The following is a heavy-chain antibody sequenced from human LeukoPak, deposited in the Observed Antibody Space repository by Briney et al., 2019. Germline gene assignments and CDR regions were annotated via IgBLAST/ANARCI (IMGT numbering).Heavy chain of an antibody. D-gene: IGHD6-19*01. CDR1: GYTFTSYG. V-gene: IGHV1-18*01. CDR3: ARDRVSGWYGASNWFDP. CDR2: ISAYNGNT. J-gene: IGHJ5*02. Sequence: ASVKVSCKASGYTFTSYGISWVRQAPGQGLEWMGWISAYNGNTNYAQELQGRVTMTTDTSTSTAYMELRSLRSDDTAVYYCARDRVSGWYGASNWFDPWGQGTLVTVSS.